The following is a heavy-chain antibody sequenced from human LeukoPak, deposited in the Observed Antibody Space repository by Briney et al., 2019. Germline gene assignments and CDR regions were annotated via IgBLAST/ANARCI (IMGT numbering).Heavy chain of an antibody. CDR2: IKEDGSIK. CDR3: ARDEISGYYVY. Sequence: GGSLSLSCADSGFTFSNYWMSWVRQAPGRGLEWVANIKEDGSIKQYADSVRGRFSISRDNAKRSLYLQMSSLKAEDSAVYYCARDEISGYYVYWGQGTLVTVSS. CDR1: GFTFSNYW. V-gene: IGHV3-7*01. D-gene: IGHD1-26*01. J-gene: IGHJ4*02.